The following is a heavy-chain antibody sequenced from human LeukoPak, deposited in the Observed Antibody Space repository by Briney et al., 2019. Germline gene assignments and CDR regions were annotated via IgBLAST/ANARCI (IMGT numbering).Heavy chain of an antibody. CDR1: GFTFSGSA. V-gene: IGHV3-73*01. CDR3: TRQDGVPY. J-gene: IGHJ4*02. CDR2: IRSKANSYAT. Sequence: PGGSLRLSCAASGFTFSGSAMHWIRQASGKGLEWVGRIRSKANSYATAYAASVKGRFTISRDDSKNTAYLQMNSLKTEDTAVYYCTRQDGVPYWGQGTLVTVSS. D-gene: IGHD5-24*01.